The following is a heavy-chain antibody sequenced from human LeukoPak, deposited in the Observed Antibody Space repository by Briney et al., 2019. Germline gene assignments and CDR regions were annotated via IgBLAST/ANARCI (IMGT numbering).Heavy chain of an antibody. V-gene: IGHV4-4*07. CDR2: IYTSGST. CDR3: ARDQAPIVGATPFDY. D-gene: IGHD1-26*01. Sequence: SETLSLTCTVSGGSISSYYWSWIRQPAGKGLEWIGRIYTSGSTNYNPSLKSRVTMSVDTSKNQFSLKLSSVTAADTAVYYCARDQAPIVGATPFDYWGQGTPVTVSS. CDR1: GGSISSYY. J-gene: IGHJ4*02.